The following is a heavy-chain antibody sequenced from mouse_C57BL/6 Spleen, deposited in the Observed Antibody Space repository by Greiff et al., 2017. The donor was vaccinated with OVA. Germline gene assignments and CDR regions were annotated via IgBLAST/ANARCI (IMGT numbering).Heavy chain of an antibody. D-gene: IGHD1-1*01. V-gene: IGHV3-6*01. CDR2: ISYDGSN. J-gene: IGHJ1*03. CDR1: GYSITSGYY. Sequence: DVKLVESGPGLVKPSQSLSLTCSVTGYSITSGYYWNWIRQFPGNKLEWMGYISYDGSNNYNPSLKNRISITRDTSKNQFFLKLNSVTTEDTATYYCARDRTTVVANWYFDVWGTGTTVTVSS. CDR3: ARDRTTVVANWYFDV.